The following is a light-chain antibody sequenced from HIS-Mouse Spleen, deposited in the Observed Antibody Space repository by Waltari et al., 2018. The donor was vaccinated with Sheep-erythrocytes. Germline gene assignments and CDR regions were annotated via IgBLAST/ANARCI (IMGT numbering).Light chain of an antibody. CDR1: SSHVGSYNL. V-gene: IGLV2-23*01. Sequence: QSALTQPASVSGSPGQSITISCTGTSSHVGSYNLVSWYQQHPGKAPKLMIYEGSKRPSGVSNRFSGPKSGNTASLTISGLQAEDEADYYCCSYAGSSTPWVFGGGTKLTVL. CDR3: CSYAGSSTPWV. J-gene: IGLJ3*02. CDR2: EGS.